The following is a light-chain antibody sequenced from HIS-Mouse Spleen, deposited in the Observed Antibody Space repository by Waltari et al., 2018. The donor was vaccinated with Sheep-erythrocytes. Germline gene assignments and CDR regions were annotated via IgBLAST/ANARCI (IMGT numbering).Light chain of an antibody. CDR3: CSYAGSYNHV. V-gene: IGLV2-11*01. CDR1: SSDVGGYNY. Sequence: QSALTQPRSVSGSPGQSVTISCTGTSSDVGGYNYSPWYQQHPGKAPKPMIYDVSKRPSGVPDRFSGSKSGNTASLTISGLQAEDEADYYCCSYAGSYNHVFATGTKVTVL. J-gene: IGLJ1*01. CDR2: DVS.